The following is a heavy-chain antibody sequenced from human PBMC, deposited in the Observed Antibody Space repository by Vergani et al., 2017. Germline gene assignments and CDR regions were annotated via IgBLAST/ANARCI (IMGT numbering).Heavy chain of an antibody. J-gene: IGHJ3*02. CDR2: ISGSGGIT. Sequence: EVQLLESGGGLVQPGGSLRLSCAASGFTFSSYAMSWVRQAPGKGLEWVSAISGSGGITYYADSVKGRFTISRDNSKNTLYLQMNSLRAEDTAVYYCAKLSIVVVTAIPLDAFDIWGQGTMVTVSS. CDR3: AKLSIVVVTAIPLDAFDI. CDR1: GFTFSSYA. D-gene: IGHD2-21*02. V-gene: IGHV3-23*01.